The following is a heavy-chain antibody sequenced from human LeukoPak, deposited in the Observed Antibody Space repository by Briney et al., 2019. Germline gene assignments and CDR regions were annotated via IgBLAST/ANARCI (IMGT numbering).Heavy chain of an antibody. CDR2: INAGNGNT. D-gene: IGHD1-26*01. V-gene: IGHV1-3*03. J-gene: IGHJ4*02. CDR1: GYTFTSYA. CDR3: ARESLSGSYLFDY. Sequence: ASVKVSCEASGYTFTSYAMHWVRQAPGQRLEWMGWINAGNGNTKYSQEFQGRVTITRDTSASTAYMELSSLRSEDMAVYYCARESLSGSYLFDYWGQGTLVTVSS.